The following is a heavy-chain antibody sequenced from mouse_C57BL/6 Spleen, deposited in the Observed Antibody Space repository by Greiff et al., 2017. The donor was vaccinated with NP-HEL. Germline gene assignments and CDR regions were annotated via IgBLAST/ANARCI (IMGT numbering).Heavy chain of an antibody. CDR2: IDPSDSYT. CDR3: AAYGNYVDYAMDY. V-gene: IGHV1-69*01. J-gene: IGHJ4*01. Sequence: QVQLQQPGAELVMPGASVKLSCKASGYTFTSYWMHWVKQRPGQGLEWIGEIDPSDSYTNYNQKFKGKSTLTVDKSSSTAYMQLSSLTSEDSAVYYCAAYGNYVDYAMDYWGQGTSVTVSS. CDR1: GYTFTSYW. D-gene: IGHD2-1*01.